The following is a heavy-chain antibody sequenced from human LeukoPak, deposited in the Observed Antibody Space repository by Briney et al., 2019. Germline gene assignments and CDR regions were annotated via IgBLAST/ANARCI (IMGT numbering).Heavy chain of an antibody. D-gene: IGHD1-7*01. CDR1: GCSLSSGGYS. V-gene: IGHV4-30-2*01. CDR3: DRGNYYFDY. Sequence: PSGTLSLTCAVSGCSLSSGGYSWSWLRQPPGKGLEWIGYIYHSGSTYYNPSLKSRVTISVDRSKNQFSLKLSSVTAADTAVYYCDRGNYYFDYWGQGTLVTVSS. CDR2: IYHSGST. J-gene: IGHJ4*02.